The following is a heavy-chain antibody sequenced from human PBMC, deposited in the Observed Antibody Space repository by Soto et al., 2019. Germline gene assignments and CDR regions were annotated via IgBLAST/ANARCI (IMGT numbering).Heavy chain of an antibody. D-gene: IGHD3-22*01. Sequence: QVQLVQSGAEVKKPGSSVKVSCRASGGSFRNYAMSWVRQAPGQGLEWLGGIIPVFETRTYAQKFQGRATITADAVTSTVAMEMSTLRSADTSVYISSYHSDSNSYSRFDFWGQGTLVTVSS. CDR3: SYHSDSNSYSRFDF. CDR1: GGSFRNYA. V-gene: IGHV1-69*01. CDR2: IIPVFETR. J-gene: IGHJ4*02.